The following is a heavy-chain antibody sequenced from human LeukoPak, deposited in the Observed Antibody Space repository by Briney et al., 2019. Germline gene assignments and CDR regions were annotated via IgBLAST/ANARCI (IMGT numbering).Heavy chain of an antibody. J-gene: IGHJ5*02. Sequence: PGGSLRLSCAASGFTFSSYGMSWIRQPPGKGLEWIGEINHSGSTNYNPSLKSRVTISVDTSKNQFSLKLSSVTAADTAVYYCARSSSWYNWFDPWGQGTLVTVSS. V-gene: IGHV4-34*01. CDR2: INHSGST. D-gene: IGHD6-13*01. CDR1: GFTFSSYG. CDR3: ARSSSWYNWFDP.